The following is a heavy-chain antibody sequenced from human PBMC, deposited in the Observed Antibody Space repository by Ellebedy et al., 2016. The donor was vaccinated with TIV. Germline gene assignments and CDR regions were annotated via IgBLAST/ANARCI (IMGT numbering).Heavy chain of an antibody. Sequence: GESLKISXTASGFTFGDYAMSWVRQAPGKGLEWVSAISGSGGSTYYADSVKGRFTISRDNSKNTLYLQMNSLRAEDTAVYYCANDFWSGSPLSRMDVWGQGTTVTVSS. J-gene: IGHJ6*02. D-gene: IGHD3-3*01. CDR3: ANDFWSGSPLSRMDV. CDR1: GFTFGDYA. CDR2: ISGSGGST. V-gene: IGHV3-23*01.